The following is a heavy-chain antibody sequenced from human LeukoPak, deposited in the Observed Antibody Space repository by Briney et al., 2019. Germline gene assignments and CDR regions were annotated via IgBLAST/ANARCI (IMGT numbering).Heavy chain of an antibody. Sequence: SETLSLTCTVSGGSMSSYYWSWVRQPPGKGLEWIGYIYYSGSTNYNPSLQSRVTISVDTSKNQFSLKLGSVTAADTAVYYCARSTTLDYWGQGTLVTVSS. V-gene: IGHV4-59*01. D-gene: IGHD2/OR15-2a*01. CDR3: ARSTTLDY. CDR2: IYYSGST. J-gene: IGHJ4*02. CDR1: GGSMSSYY.